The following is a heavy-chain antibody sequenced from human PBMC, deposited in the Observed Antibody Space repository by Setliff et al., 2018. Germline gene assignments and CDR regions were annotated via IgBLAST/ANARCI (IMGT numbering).Heavy chain of an antibody. CDR3: ATLTGDRGVDY. D-gene: IGHD7-27*01. Sequence: LSLTCAVSGGSISSSYYWSWIRQPAGKGLEWIGHIYTSGSTNYNPSLKSRVTISVDTSKNQFSLNLNSVTAADTAVYYCATLTGDRGVDYWGQGRLVTVSS. V-gene: IGHV4-61*09. CDR1: GGSISSSYY. J-gene: IGHJ4*02. CDR2: IYTSGST.